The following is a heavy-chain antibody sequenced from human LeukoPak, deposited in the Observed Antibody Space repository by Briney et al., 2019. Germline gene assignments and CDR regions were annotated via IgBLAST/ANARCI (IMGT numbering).Heavy chain of an antibody. Sequence: SETLSLTCTVSGGSTSSSRYYWGWIRQPPGKGLEWIGSIYSSGSVYYNPSLKSRVTISLDTSKNQFSLKLSSVTAADTAVYYCSTRNILAWYFDLWGRGTLVTVSS. CDR2: IYSSGSV. CDR3: STRNILAWYFDL. D-gene: IGHD3-9*01. V-gene: IGHV4-39*01. J-gene: IGHJ2*01. CDR1: GGSTSSSRYY.